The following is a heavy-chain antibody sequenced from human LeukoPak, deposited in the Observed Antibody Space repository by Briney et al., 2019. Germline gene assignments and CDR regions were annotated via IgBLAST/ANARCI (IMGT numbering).Heavy chain of an antibody. CDR1: GFTFDDYG. CDR2: INWNSGSI. J-gene: IGHJ4*02. V-gene: IGHV3-9*01. CDR3: AKDFYRFCTTNRCPGIGS. Sequence: QAGGSLRLSCAASGFTFDDYGIHWVRQAPGKGLEWVSGINWNSGSIGYADSVKGRFTISRDNAKNSLYLQMNSLKPEDTALYYCAKDFYRFCTTNRCPGIGSWGQGTLVTVSS. D-gene: IGHD2-8*01.